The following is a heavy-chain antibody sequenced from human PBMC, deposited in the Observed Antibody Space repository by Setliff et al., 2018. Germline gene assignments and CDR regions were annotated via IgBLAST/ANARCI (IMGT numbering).Heavy chain of an antibody. CDR2: IYIGGSA. J-gene: IGHJ6*03. CDR1: GGSISSYY. Sequence: SETLSLTSTVSGGSISSYYWSWIRQPAGKGLEWIGHIYIGGSANYNPSLKSRVTMSIDTSKNQFSLKLNSVTAAARAVYYCAREQWLDPPGYYYMDVWAKGTTVTVSS. D-gene: IGHD6-19*01. V-gene: IGHV4-4*07. CDR3: AREQWLDPPGYYYMDV.